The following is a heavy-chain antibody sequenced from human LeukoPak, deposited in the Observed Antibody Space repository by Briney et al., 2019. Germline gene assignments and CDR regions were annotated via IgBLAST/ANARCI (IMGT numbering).Heavy chain of an antibody. CDR1: SYILQCNH. CDR2: IYGGGST. Sequence: GGSLTLFCSPSSYILQCNHKLCPRQAPGKGLEWVSIIYGGGSTNYGDSVKGRFIISRDNSKNTLYLQQVNRKREDAAVVYCGTVAGQSSGWYHFAYWGQGTLVTVSS. V-gene: IGHV3-53*01. J-gene: IGHJ4*02. CDR3: GTVAGQSSGWYHFAY. D-gene: IGHD6-19*01.